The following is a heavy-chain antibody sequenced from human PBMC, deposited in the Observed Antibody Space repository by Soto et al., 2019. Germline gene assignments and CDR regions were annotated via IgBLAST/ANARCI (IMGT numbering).Heavy chain of an antibody. CDR3: AGSFKQDEHDY. Sequence: SETLSLTCTVSGGSISSYYWSWIRQPPGKGLEWIGYIYYSGSTNYNPSLKSRVTISVDTSKNQFSLKLSSVTAADTAVYYCAGSFKQDEHDYWGQGTLVTVSS. J-gene: IGHJ4*02. CDR2: IYYSGST. V-gene: IGHV4-59*01. CDR1: GGSISSYY. D-gene: IGHD6-13*01.